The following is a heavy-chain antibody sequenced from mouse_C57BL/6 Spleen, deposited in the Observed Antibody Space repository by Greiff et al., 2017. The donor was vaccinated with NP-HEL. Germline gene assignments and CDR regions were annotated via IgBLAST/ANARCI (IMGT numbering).Heavy chain of an antibody. CDR2: INPRNGGT. J-gene: IGHJ4*01. CDR1: GYTFTDYN. V-gene: IGHV1-22*01. D-gene: IGHD1-1*01. Sequence: VQLQQSGAELVKPGASVKMSCKASGYTFTDYNMNWVKQSHGKGLEWIGDINPRNGGTSYNQKFKGKATLTVNKSSSTAYMKLRSLTSEDSAVYYCARSIDYYGSSYAMDYWGQGTSVTVSS. CDR3: ARSIDYYGSSYAMDY.